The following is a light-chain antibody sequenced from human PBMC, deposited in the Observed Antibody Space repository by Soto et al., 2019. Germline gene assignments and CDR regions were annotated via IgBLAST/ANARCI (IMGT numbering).Light chain of an antibody. CDR3: QQYNNWPRT. CDR2: GAS. V-gene: IGKV3-15*01. Sequence: EIVMTQSPATLSVSPGERATVSCRASQSVSSNLAWYQQKPGQAPRLLIYGASTRATGSPDRFSGSGSGTEFTLTIGSLQSEDFAVYYCQQYNNWPRTFGQGTKLEIK. J-gene: IGKJ2*01. CDR1: QSVSSN.